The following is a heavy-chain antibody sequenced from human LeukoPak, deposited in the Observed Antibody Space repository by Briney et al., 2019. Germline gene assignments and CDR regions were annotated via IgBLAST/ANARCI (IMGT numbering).Heavy chain of an antibody. CDR3: ARLLARGDLDS. V-gene: IGHV4-39*01. CDR2: IYYNGNT. Sequence: SETLSLTCTVSGGSVSSSSYYGGWIRQPPGKGLEWIATIYYNGNTYYSPSLKNRVTISLDTSKNQFSLRVSSVTAVDTAVYYCARLLARGDLDSWGQGTLVTVSS. D-gene: IGHD2-8*02. J-gene: IGHJ4*02. CDR1: GGSVSSSSYY.